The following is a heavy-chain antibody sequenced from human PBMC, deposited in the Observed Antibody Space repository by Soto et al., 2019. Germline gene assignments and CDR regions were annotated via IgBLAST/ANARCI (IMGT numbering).Heavy chain of an antibody. CDR1: GFTFGDYA. D-gene: IGHD2-15*01. CDR2: IRSKAYGGTT. J-gene: IGHJ4*02. V-gene: IGHV3-49*03. Sequence: GGSLRLSCTASGFTFGDYAMSWFRQAPGKGLEWVGFIRSKAYGGTTEYAASVKGRFTISRDDSKSIAYLQMNSLKTEDTAVYYCSTDCSGGSCSTDFWGQGTLVTVSS. CDR3: STDCSGGSCSTDF.